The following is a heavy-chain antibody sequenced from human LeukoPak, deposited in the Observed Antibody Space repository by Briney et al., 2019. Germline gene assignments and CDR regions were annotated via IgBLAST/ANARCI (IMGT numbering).Heavy chain of an antibody. Sequence: SETLSLTCAVSGGSISSYYRSWIRQPPGKGLEWIGYIYYSGSTNYNPSLKSRVTISVDTSKNQFSLKLSSVTAADTAVYYCARHRIHSSGWYPWGQGTLVTVSS. J-gene: IGHJ5*02. V-gene: IGHV4-59*08. CDR2: IYYSGST. D-gene: IGHD6-19*01. CDR3: ARHRIHSSGWYP. CDR1: GGSISSYY.